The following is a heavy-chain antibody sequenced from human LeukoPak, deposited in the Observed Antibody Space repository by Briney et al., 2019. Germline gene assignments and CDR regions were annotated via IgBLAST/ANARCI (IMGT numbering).Heavy chain of an antibody. CDR3: ARVGIAVAGGDY. V-gene: IGHV4-30-4*01. D-gene: IGHD6-19*01. Sequence: SQTLSLTCTVSGGSISSGDYYWSWIRQPPGKGLEWIGYIYYSGSTYYNPSLKSRVTISVDTSKNQFSLKLSSVTAADTAVYYCARVGIAVAGGDYWGQGTLVTVSS. CDR1: GGSISSGDYY. J-gene: IGHJ4*02. CDR2: IYYSGST.